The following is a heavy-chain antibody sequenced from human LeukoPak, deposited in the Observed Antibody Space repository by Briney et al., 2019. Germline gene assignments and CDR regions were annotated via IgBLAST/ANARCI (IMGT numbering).Heavy chain of an antibody. V-gene: IGHV4-4*07. Sequence: SETLSLTCTVSGGPIRNQYWAWMRQPAGKGLEWIGRIFATGHTDSNPSLRSRVTISVDTPKNQFSLRLTSVTAADTAFYYCAREWPGSYDALAGLYEGGYYYDKWGQGTLVTVSS. D-gene: IGHD3-16*01. CDR2: IFATGHT. CDR1: GGPIRNQY. J-gene: IGHJ4*02. CDR3: AREWPGSYDALAGLYEGGYYYDK.